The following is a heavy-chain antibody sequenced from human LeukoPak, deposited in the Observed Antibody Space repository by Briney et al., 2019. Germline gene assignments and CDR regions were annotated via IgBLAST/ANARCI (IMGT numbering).Heavy chain of an antibody. D-gene: IGHD3-22*01. V-gene: IGHV3-30*02. Sequence: PGGSVKLSCEASGFAFSSYGMLWVRQAPGKGLEWVAFIRYDGNNKYYADSVKGRFTISRDNSKNTLYRQMNSLRSEDTAVYYCAKDRDSSGYLVYWGQGTLVTVSS. CDR3: AKDRDSSGYLVY. CDR2: IRYDGNNK. CDR1: GFAFSSYG. J-gene: IGHJ4*02.